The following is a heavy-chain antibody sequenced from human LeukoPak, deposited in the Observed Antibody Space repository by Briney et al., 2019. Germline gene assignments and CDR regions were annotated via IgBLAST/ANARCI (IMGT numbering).Heavy chain of an antibody. CDR2: ISAYNGNT. V-gene: IGHV1-18*01. D-gene: IGHD6-13*01. CDR1: GYTFTSYG. J-gene: IGHJ5*02. Sequence: ASVKVSCKASGYTFTSYGISWVRQAPGQGLEWMGWISAYNGNTNYAQKLQGRVTMTTDTSTSTAYMELRSLRSDDTAVNYCARDRRIANWFDPWGQGTLVTVSS. CDR3: ARDRRIANWFDP.